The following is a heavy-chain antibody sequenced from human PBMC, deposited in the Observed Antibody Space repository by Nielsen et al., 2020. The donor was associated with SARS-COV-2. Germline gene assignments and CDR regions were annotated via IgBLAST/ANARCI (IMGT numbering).Heavy chain of an antibody. CDR2: IKTNGGIT. J-gene: IGHJ4*02. Sequence: GGSLRLSCAASGFTFSDYAMAWVRQAPGKGLEWVSVIKTNGGITYYADSVKGRCTISRDNSKNTLYLQMNSLRVEDTAIYYCTNYHFWGQGTLVTVSS. CDR1: GFTFSDYA. CDR3: TNYHF. V-gene: IGHV3-23*01.